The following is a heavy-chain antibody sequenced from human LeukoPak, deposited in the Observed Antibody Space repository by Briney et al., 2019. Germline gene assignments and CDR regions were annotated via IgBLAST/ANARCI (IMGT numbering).Heavy chain of an antibody. CDR2: IKSKADGGTT. Sequence: PGGSLRLSCAASGFIFSNAWMSWVRQAPGKGLEWVGRIKSKADGGTTDYAAPVKGRFTISRDDSKNMLYLQMNSLRAEDTAVYYCASEQSGNYYRPFDSWGQGTLVTVSS. CDR3: ASEQSGNYYRPFDS. CDR1: GFIFSNAW. J-gene: IGHJ4*02. V-gene: IGHV3-15*01. D-gene: IGHD1-26*01.